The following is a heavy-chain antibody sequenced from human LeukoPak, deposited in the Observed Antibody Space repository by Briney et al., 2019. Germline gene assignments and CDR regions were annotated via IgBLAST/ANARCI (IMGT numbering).Heavy chain of an antibody. V-gene: IGHV4-59*12. CDR1: GDSIRSYY. D-gene: IGHD3-16*01. J-gene: IGHJ3*01. CDR2: IHYSGST. Sequence: SETLSLTCTVSGDSIRSYYWIWIRQPPGKGLEWIGNIHYSGSTKYNPSLKSRVTISVDTSKNQFSLRVTSLTAADTAVYYCARLGALHDAFDVWGQGTLVTVSS. CDR3: ARLGALHDAFDV.